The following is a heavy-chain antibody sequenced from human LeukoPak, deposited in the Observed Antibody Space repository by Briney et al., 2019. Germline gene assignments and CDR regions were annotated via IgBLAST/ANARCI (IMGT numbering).Heavy chain of an antibody. V-gene: IGHV4-34*01. CDR1: GGSIDDYY. J-gene: IGHJ4*02. Sequence: PSETLSLTCAVSGGSIDDYYWSWVRQTPGKGLEWIGEINHSGYTNDSPSLKSRVTLSIDTSRKQFSLNLRSVTVAAAGIYYCTRMTTGYDYWGQGTLVTVSS. CDR2: INHSGYT. CDR3: TRMTTGYDY. D-gene: IGHD4-17*01.